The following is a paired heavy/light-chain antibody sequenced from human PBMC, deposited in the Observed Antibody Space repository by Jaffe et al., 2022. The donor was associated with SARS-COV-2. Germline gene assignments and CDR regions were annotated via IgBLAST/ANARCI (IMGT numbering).Heavy chain of an antibody. D-gene: IGHD6-13*01. CDR1: GFTFSGSA. J-gene: IGHJ4*02. V-gene: IGHV3-73*01. CDR2: IRSKANNYAT. CDR3: IRLAESPDGSIAATGNFDC. Sequence: EVQLVESGGGLVQPGGSLKLSCAASGFTFSGSAVHWVRQASGKGLEWVGRIRSKANNYATASAESVKGRFAIFRDDSQNTAYLQMNSLKTEDTAVYYCIRLAESPDGSIAATGNFDCWGQGTLVTVSS.
Light chain of an antibody. CDR2: RAS. Sequence: DIVMTQSPDSLAVSLGERVTINCKSSQSLFSSSNTENYLAWHQQKPGQPPKLLIYRASTRESGVPDRFSGSGSGTDFTLTISSLQAEDVATYYCQHYYTIPVTFGGGTKVEIK. V-gene: IGKV4-1*01. CDR1: QSLFSSSNTENY. CDR3: QHYYTIPVT. J-gene: IGKJ4*01.